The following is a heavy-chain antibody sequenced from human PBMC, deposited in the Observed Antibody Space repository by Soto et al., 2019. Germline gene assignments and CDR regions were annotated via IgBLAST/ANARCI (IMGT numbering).Heavy chain of an antibody. J-gene: IGHJ5*02. D-gene: IGHD2-2*01. CDR3: ARLYCSSSTCDSWFDP. Sequence: PGESLKISWTGFGYTFNIFWISWVRQMPGRGLEWVGRIDPRDSYTSYSPSFQGHVTISADKSISAVYLQWGSLKASDTAMYYCARLYCSSSTCDSWFDPWGQGTLVTVSS. V-gene: IGHV5-10-1*01. CDR1: GYTFNIFW. CDR2: IDPRDSYT.